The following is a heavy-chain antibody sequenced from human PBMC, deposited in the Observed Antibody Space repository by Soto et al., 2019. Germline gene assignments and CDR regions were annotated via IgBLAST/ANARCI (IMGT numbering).Heavy chain of an antibody. CDR3: ARVDTAMATYYYGMDV. Sequence: ASVKVSCKASGYTFTSYGISWVRQAPGQGLEWMGWISAYNGNTNYAQKLQGRVTMTTDTSTSTAYMELRSLRSDDTAVYYCARVDTAMATYYYGMDVWGQGTTVTVYS. V-gene: IGHV1-18*04. D-gene: IGHD5-18*01. J-gene: IGHJ6*02. CDR1: GYTFTSYG. CDR2: ISAYNGNT.